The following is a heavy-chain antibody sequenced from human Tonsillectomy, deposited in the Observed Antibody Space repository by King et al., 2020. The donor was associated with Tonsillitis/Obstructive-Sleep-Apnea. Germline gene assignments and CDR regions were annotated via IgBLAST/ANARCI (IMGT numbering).Heavy chain of an antibody. V-gene: IGHV1-46*01. D-gene: IGHD2-2*01. Sequence: VQLVESGAEVKKPGASVKVSCKASGYTFTSYYMHWVRQAPGQGLEWMGIINPSGGSTSYAQKFQGRVTMTRDTSTSTVYMELSSLRSEDTAVYYCARDAQIVVVPAGAFDIWGQGTMVTVSS. CDR3: ARDAQIVVVPAGAFDI. CDR1: GYTFTSYY. CDR2: INPSGGST. J-gene: IGHJ3*02.